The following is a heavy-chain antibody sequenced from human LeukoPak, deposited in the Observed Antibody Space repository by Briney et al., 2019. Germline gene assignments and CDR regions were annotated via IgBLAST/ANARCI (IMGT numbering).Heavy chain of an antibody. J-gene: IGHJ4*02. CDR2: IYTSGST. V-gene: IGHV4-4*07. CDR3: ARTSGIAAAGYYFDY. Sequence: PSETLSLTCTVSGGSISSYYWSWIRQPAGKGLEWIGRIYTSGSTNYNPSLKSRVTISVDTSKNQFSLKLSSVTAADTAVYYCARTSGIAAAGYYFDYWGQGTLVTVSS. D-gene: IGHD6-13*01. CDR1: GGSISSYY.